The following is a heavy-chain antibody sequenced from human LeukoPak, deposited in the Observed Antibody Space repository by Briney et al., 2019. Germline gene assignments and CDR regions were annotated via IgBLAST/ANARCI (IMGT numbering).Heavy chain of an antibody. CDR1: GFTFNTYA. D-gene: IGHD6-13*01. V-gene: IGHV3-23*01. Sequence: PGGSLRLSCAASGFTFNTYAMSWVRQAPWERLQWVSGISDSGGNTYYADSVRGRFTISRDNSKNTLYLQMNSLRAEDTAVYYCAKASDSSRDDYWGQGTLVTVSS. CDR3: AKASDSSRDDY. J-gene: IGHJ4*02. CDR2: ISDSGGNT.